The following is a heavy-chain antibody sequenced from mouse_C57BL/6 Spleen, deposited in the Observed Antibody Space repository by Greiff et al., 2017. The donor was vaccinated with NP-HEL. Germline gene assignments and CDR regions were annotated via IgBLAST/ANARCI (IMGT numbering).Heavy chain of an antibody. CDR1: GYTFTSYW. CDR3: TIYDYEGYYFDY. Sequence: EVQLQQSGTVLARPGASVKMSCKTSGYTFTSYWMHWVKQRPGQGLEWIGAIYPGNSDTSYNQKFKGKAKLTAVTSASTAYMELSSLTNEDSAVYYCTIYDYEGYYFDYWGQGTTLTVSS. D-gene: IGHD2-4*01. CDR2: IYPGNSDT. V-gene: IGHV1-5*01. J-gene: IGHJ2*01.